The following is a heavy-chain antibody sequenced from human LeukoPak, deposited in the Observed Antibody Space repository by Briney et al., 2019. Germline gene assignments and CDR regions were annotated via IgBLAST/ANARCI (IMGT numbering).Heavy chain of an antibody. D-gene: IGHD2-2*01. Sequence: PGGSLRLSCAASGFTFSNYAMSWVRQAPGKGLEWVSVISGSGGSTYYADSVKGRFTISRDNSKNTLYLQMNSLRAEDTAVYYCAKGVAVPATYGMDYWGQGTLVTVSS. V-gene: IGHV3-23*01. CDR3: AKGVAVPATYGMDY. CDR2: ISGSGGST. J-gene: IGHJ4*02. CDR1: GFTFSNYA.